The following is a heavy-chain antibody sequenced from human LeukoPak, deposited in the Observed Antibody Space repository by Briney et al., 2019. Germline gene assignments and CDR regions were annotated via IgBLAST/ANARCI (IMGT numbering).Heavy chain of an antibody. V-gene: IGHV4-59*11. Sequence: PSETLSLTCTVSGGSICSHYWSWIRQPPGKGLEWIGYIYYSGSTNYNPSLKSRVTISVDTSKNQFSLKLSSVTAADTAVYYCARGRLGYCSSTSCLLWFDPWGQGTLVTVSS. D-gene: IGHD2-2*01. CDR2: IYYSGST. CDR1: GGSICSHY. CDR3: ARGRLGYCSSTSCLLWFDP. J-gene: IGHJ5*02.